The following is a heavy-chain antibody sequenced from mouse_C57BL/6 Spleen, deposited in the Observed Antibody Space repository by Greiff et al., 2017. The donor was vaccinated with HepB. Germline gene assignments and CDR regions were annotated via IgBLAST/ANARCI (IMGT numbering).Heavy chain of an antibody. V-gene: IGHV3-6*01. CDR3: ARGGDDYDEDY. Sequence: EVQLQQSGPGLVKPSQSLSLTCSVTGYSITSGYYWNWIRQFPGNKLEWMGYISYDGSNNYNPSLKNRISITRDTSKNQFFLKLNSVTTEDTATYYCARGGDDYDEDYWGQGTTLTVSS. J-gene: IGHJ2*01. CDR1: GYSITSGYY. CDR2: ISYDGSN. D-gene: IGHD2-4*01.